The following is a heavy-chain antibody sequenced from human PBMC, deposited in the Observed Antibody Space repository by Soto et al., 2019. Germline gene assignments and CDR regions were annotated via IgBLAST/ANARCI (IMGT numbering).Heavy chain of an antibody. Sequence: EVQLVESGGGLVQPGGSLRLSCAASVFSLSSYWMSWVRQAPGKGLEWVANMNQDGSESDYVGSVKGRFTFTRDNAKNSLYLQMNSLRAEDTAVYYCARLSTSAGRRDLACWGQGTLVTVSS. V-gene: IGHV3-7*01. CDR2: MNQDGSES. CDR1: VFSLSSYW. J-gene: IGHJ4*02. CDR3: ARLSTSAGRRDLAC.